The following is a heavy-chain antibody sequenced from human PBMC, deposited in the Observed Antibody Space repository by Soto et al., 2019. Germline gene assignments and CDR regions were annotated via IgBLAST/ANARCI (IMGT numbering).Heavy chain of an antibody. CDR3: AGLRTPRGYNYYGMDV. CDR2: MNHRGSS. Sequence: SETLSLTCAVHGGSFSGYYWSWIRQPPGKGLEWLGEMNHRGSSNYNPSLKSRVTISVDTSKNQFSLKLSSVTAADTAVYYCAGLRTPRGYNYYGMDVWGQGTTVTVSS. J-gene: IGHJ6*02. V-gene: IGHV4-34*01. CDR1: GGSFSGYY.